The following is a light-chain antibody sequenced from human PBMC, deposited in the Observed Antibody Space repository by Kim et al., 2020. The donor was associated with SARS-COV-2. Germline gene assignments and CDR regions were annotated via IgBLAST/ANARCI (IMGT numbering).Light chain of an antibody. CDR2: DAS. CDR3: QKRANWLT. V-gene: IGKV3-11*01. CDR1: QSFDNY. J-gene: IGKJ4*01. Sequence: LSLSPGERATLSCRASQSFDNYLAWYQQKPGQTPRLLIYDASNRATGIPARFSGSGSGTDFTLTISSLEPEDFAVYYCQKRANWLTFGGGTKVDIK.